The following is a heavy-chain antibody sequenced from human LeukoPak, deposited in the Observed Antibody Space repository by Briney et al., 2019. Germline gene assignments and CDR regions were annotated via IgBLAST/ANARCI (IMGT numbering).Heavy chain of an antibody. Sequence: SETLSLTCAVYGGSFSTYYWTWIRQPPGKGLEWIGSIYYSGSTYYNPSLKSRVTISVDRSKNQFSLKLSSVTAADTAVYYCARGSIVGATLDYWGQGTLVTVSS. D-gene: IGHD1-26*01. CDR2: IYYSGST. J-gene: IGHJ4*02. CDR3: ARGSIVGATLDY. CDR1: GGSFSTYY. V-gene: IGHV4-34*01.